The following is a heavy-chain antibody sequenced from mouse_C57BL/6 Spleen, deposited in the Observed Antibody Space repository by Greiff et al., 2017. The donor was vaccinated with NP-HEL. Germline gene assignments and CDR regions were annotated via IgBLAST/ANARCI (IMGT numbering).Heavy chain of an antibody. V-gene: IGHV3-6*01. CDR1: GYSITSGYY. CDR3: AREDYGKGNAMDY. J-gene: IGHJ4*01. CDR2: ISYDGSN. D-gene: IGHD2-1*01. Sequence: EVQVVESGPGLVKPSQSLSLTCSVTGYSITSGYYWNWIRQFPGNQLEWMGYISYDGSNNYNPSLKNRIPITLDTSKNQFFLKLNSVTTEDTATYFCAREDYGKGNAMDYWGQGTSVTVSS.